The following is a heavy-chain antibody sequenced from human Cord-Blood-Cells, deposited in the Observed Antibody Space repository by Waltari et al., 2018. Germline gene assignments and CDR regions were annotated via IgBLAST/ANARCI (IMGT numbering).Heavy chain of an antibody. CDR3: ARDSSSSWYYYYYGMDV. D-gene: IGHD6-13*01. CDR1: GFTFSSYS. J-gene: IGHJ6*01. CDR2: ISSSSSYI. Sequence: EVQLVESGGGLVKPGGSLRLSCAASGFTFSSYSMNWVRQAPGKGLEWVSSISSSSSYIYYADSVKGRFTISRDNAKNSLYLQMNSLRAEDTAVYYCARDSSSSWYYYYYGMDVWGKGPRSPSPQ. V-gene: IGHV3-21*01.